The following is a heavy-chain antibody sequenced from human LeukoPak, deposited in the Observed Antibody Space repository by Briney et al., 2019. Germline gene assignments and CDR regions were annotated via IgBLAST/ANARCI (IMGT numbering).Heavy chain of an antibody. CDR3: ARAHRSGSYYGY. J-gene: IGHJ4*02. Sequence: PSETLSLTCTVSRGSISSFYWSWVRQPPGKGLEWIGEINHSGSTNYKPSLKRRVTISVDTSKNQFCVKLSSVTAADTAVYYCARAHRSGSYYGYWGQGTLVTVSS. CDR1: RGSISSFY. V-gene: IGHV4-34*01. CDR2: INHSGST. D-gene: IGHD1-26*01.